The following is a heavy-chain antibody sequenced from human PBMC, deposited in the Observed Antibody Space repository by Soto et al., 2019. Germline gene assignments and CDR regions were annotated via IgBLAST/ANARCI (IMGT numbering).Heavy chain of an antibody. CDR1: GYTFTSYG. Sequence: ASVKVSCKASGYTFTSYGISWVRQAPGQGLEWMGWISAYNGNTNYAQKLQGRVTMTTDTSTSTAYMELRSLRSDDTAVYYCAREGNPEKYSSGWAYFDYWGQGTLVTVSS. CDR2: ISAYNGNT. CDR3: AREGNPEKYSSGWAYFDY. V-gene: IGHV1-18*01. J-gene: IGHJ4*02. D-gene: IGHD6-19*01.